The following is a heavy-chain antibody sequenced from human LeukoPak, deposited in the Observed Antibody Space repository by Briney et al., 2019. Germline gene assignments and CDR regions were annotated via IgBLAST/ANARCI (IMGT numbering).Heavy chain of an antibody. J-gene: IGHJ4*02. Sequence: PGGSLRLSCVASGFTFNTYAMSWVRQAPGKGLEWVSAISGSGGSTYYADSVKGRFTISRDNSKNTLYLQMNSLRAEDTAVYYCAKEIVGYYGSGSPRPDYWGQGTLVTVSS. CDR2: ISGSGGST. CDR1: GFTFNTYA. V-gene: IGHV3-23*01. CDR3: AKEIVGYYGSGSPRPDY. D-gene: IGHD3-10*01.